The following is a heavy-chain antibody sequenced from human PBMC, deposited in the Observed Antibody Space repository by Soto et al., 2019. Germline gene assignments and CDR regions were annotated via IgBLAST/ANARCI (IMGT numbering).Heavy chain of an antibody. CDR3: ARESHDILTGPPWVWYFDL. V-gene: IGHV4-34*01. CDR1: GGSFSGYY. CDR2: INDRGSI. D-gene: IGHD3-9*01. Sequence: QVQLQQWGAGPLRPLETLSLTCGVSGGSFSGYYWAWIRQSPGKGPEWIGEINDRGSINYNPSLKSRVSISVDTSKNHYSLNLRSVPAADTAVYYCARESHDILTGPPWVWYFDLWGRGTLVTVSS. J-gene: IGHJ2*01.